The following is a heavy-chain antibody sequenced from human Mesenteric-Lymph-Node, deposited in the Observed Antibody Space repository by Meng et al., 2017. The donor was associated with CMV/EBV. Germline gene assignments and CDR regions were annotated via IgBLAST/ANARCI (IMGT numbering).Heavy chain of an antibody. CDR2: ITRSGSST. Sequence: GGSLRLSCAVSGFTFSNYAMSWVRQAPGKGLEWVSTITRSGSSTYYADSVKGRFTISRDNSKNTLYLQLNSLRAEDTALYFCAKGINTVVTSTGYYFYYGMDVWGQGTTVTVSS. CDR1: GFTFSNYA. J-gene: IGHJ6*02. V-gene: IGHV3-23*01. D-gene: IGHD4-23*01. CDR3: AKGINTVVTSTGYYFYYGMDV.